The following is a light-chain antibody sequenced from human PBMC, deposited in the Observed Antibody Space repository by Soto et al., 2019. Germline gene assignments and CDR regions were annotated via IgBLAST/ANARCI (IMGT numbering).Light chain of an antibody. J-gene: IGKJ2*02. CDR2: GAS. CDR1: QSVSDNY. CDR3: QQYGSSPRT. Sequence: EIVLTQSPGTLSLSPGERATLSCRAGQSVSDNYLAWYQQKPGQAPRLLIYGASIRATGIPDRFSGSGSGTDFILTISRLEPEDCAVYSCQQYGSSPRTFSQGTKLEIK. V-gene: IGKV3-20*01.